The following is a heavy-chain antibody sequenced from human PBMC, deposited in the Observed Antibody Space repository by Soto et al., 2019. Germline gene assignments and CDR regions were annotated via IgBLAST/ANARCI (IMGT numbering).Heavy chain of an antibody. V-gene: IGHV3-33*01. CDR2: IWDDGSNK. D-gene: IGHD1-1*01. J-gene: IGHJ4*02. CDR3: ARTNSLPYYFDY. CDR1: GFTFSSYG. Sequence: QVQLVESGGGVVQPGRSLRLSCAASGFTFSSYGMHWVRQAPGKGLEWVAVIWDDGSNKYYTDSVKGRFTISRDNSKNTLYLQMNSLRAEDTAVYYCARTNSLPYYFDYWGQGTLVTVSS.